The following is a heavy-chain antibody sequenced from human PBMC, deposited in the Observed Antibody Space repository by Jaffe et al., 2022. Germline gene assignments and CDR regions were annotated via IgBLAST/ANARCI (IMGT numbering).Heavy chain of an antibody. D-gene: IGHD2-15*01. V-gene: IGHV1-18*01. CDR2: ISAYNGNT. Sequence: QVQLVQSGAEVKKPGASVKVSCKASGYTFTSYGISWVRQAPGQGLEWMGWISAYNGNTNYAQKLQGRVTMTTDTSTSTAYMELRSLRSDDTAVYYCARADIVVVVAATHGTFDIWGQGTMVTVSS. CDR3: ARADIVVVVAATHGTFDI. CDR1: GYTFTSYG. J-gene: IGHJ3*02.